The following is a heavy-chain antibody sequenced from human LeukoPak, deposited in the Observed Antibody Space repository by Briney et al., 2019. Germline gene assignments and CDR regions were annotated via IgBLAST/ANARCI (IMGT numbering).Heavy chain of an antibody. Sequence: GGSLRLSCAASGFTFSSYAMHWVRQAPDKGLEWVAVISYDGSNKYYADSVKGRFTISRDNAKNSLYLQMNSLTAEDTAVHYCVRSYHPGGWFDPWGQGTLVTVSS. J-gene: IGHJ5*02. CDR3: VRSYHPGGWFDP. V-gene: IGHV3-30*04. CDR1: GFTFSSYA. D-gene: IGHD2-21*01. CDR2: ISYDGSNK.